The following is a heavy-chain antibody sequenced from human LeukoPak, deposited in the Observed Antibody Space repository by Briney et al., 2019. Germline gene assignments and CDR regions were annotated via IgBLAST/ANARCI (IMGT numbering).Heavy chain of an antibody. D-gene: IGHD1-26*01. V-gene: IGHV3-23*01. CDR3: AKSEWELQRAGGAVDY. CDR2: ISGSGGST. Sequence: GGSLRLSCAASGFTFSSYAMSWVRQAPGKGLEWVSAISGSGGSTYYAYSVKGRFTISRDNSKNTLYLQMNSPRAEDTAVYYYAKSEWELQRAGGAVDYWGQGTLVTVYS. J-gene: IGHJ4*02. CDR1: GFTFSSYA.